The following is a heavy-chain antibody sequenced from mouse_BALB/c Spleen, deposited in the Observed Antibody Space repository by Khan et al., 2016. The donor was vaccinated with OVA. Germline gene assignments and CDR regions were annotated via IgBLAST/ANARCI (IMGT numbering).Heavy chain of an antibody. J-gene: IGHJ2*01. CDR1: GYTFTSYR. Sequence: QVQLKQSGAELVKAGASVKMSCKASGYTFTSYRMHWVKQRLGQGLEWFAETNPTNGRTYYNEKFKSKATLTVDKSSSTAYMLLSGPTFEDSAVYYCARIKKIVATYFDYWGQGTTLTVSS. CDR2: TNPTNGRT. CDR3: ARIKKIVATYFDY. D-gene: IGHD1-1*01. V-gene: IGHV1S81*02.